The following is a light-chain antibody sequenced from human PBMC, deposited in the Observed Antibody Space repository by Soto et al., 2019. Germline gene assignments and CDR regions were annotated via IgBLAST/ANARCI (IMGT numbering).Light chain of an antibody. CDR3: SAWDDSRNGVV. CDR1: SSNIGSYT. J-gene: IGLJ2*01. CDR2: SNN. V-gene: IGLV1-44*01. Sequence: QSVLTQPPSSSGTPGQRVTISCSGSSSNIGSYTVNWYQQVPGAAPKLLIYSNNRRPSGVPVPDRFSGSKSGTSASLALSGLQSEDEADYYCSAWDDSRNGVVFGGGTKLTVL.